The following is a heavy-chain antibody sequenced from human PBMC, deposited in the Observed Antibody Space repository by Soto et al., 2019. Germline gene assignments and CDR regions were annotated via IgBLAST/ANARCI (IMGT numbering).Heavy chain of an antibody. J-gene: IGHJ4*02. CDR1: GYAFTTYG. Sequence: QVHLVQSGAEVKKPGASVKVSCKGSGYAFTTYGITWVRQAPGQGLEWMGWISAHNGNTNYAQKRQGRVTVTRDTATSPAYMELRSLRSDDTAVYYCARGRDGDYWGQGALVTVSS. D-gene: IGHD6-6*01. CDR3: ARGRDGDY. V-gene: IGHV1-18*01. CDR2: ISAHNGNT.